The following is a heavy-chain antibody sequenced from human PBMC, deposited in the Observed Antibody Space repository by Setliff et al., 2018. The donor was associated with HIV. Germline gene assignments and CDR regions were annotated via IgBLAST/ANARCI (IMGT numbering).Heavy chain of an antibody. CDR3: ARGLSFYDPGGFDY. CDR1: GGSISSYY. CDR2: IYTSGST. J-gene: IGHJ4*02. Sequence: SETLSLTCTVSGGSISSYYWSWIRRPPGKGLEWIGYIYTSGSTNYNPSLKSRVTISVDTSKNQFSLKLSSVTAADTAVYYCARGLSFYDPGGFDYWGQGTLVTVSS. V-gene: IGHV4-4*09. D-gene: IGHD3-22*01.